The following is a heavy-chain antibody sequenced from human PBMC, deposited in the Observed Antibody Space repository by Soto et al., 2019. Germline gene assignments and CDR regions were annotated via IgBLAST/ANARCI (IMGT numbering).Heavy chain of an antibody. Sequence: ASVKVSCKASGGTFSSYTISWVRQAPGQGLEWMGRIIPILGIANYAQKFQGRVTITADKSTSTAYMELSSLRSEDTAVYYCARASNRGYYGSGSFTDYWGQGTLVTVSS. V-gene: IGHV1-69*02. D-gene: IGHD3-10*01. CDR3: ARASNRGYYGSGSFTDY. CDR2: IIPILGIA. J-gene: IGHJ4*02. CDR1: GGTFSSYT.